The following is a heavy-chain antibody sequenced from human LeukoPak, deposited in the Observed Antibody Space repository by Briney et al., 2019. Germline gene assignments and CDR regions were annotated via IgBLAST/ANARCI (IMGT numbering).Heavy chain of an antibody. V-gene: IGHV4-39*02. Sequence: SETLSLTCTVSGGSISSSSYYWGWIRQPPGKGLEWIGSIYYSGSTYYNPSLKSRVTISVDTSKNQFSLTLTSVTAADTAIYYCARDERRGWFEYWGQGTLVTVSA. CDR2: IYYSGST. J-gene: IGHJ5*01. CDR1: GGSISSSSYY. CDR3: ARDERRGWFEY.